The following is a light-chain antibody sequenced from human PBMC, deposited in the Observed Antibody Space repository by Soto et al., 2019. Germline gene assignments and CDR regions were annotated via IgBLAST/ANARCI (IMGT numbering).Light chain of an antibody. V-gene: IGKV3-20*01. CDR2: GAS. Sequence: DIVLTQSPGTLSLSPGERATLSCRASQSVKNNYLAWYQQKPGQAPRLLIRGASSRAAGLPDRFSGSGSGTAFTLTISRLAPEDFAVYYCQQYGSSPGTFGQGTKLEIK. CDR3: QQYGSSPGT. J-gene: IGKJ2*01. CDR1: QSVKNNY.